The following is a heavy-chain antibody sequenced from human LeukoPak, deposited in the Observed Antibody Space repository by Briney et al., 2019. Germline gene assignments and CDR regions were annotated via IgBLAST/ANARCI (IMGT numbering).Heavy chain of an antibody. J-gene: IGHJ4*02. D-gene: IGHD6-13*01. Sequence: GGSLRLSCAASTFTFSLYWMHWVRQAPGKGLVWVSRINTNGRSTTYADSVKGRFTISRDNAKNTLYLQMNSLRAEDTAVYYCARDHSSSSAFDYWGQGTLVTVSS. CDR1: TFTFSLYW. CDR2: INTNGRST. V-gene: IGHV3-74*01. CDR3: ARDHSSSSAFDY.